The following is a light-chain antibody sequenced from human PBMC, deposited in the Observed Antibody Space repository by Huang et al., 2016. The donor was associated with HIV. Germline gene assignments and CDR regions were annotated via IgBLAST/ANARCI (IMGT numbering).Light chain of an antibody. J-gene: IGKJ1*01. CDR2: CAA. V-gene: IGKV4-1*01. CDR1: QSVLYSSNNKNY. Sequence: DIVMTQSPDSLAVSLGERATINCKSSQSVLYSSNNKNYFAWYQQKPVQPPKLLLYCAATRESGVPDRFRGSGAGTDFSLPISSLQADDVAVDYCQQHYSTPPTFGQGTKVEIK. CDR3: QQHYSTPPT.